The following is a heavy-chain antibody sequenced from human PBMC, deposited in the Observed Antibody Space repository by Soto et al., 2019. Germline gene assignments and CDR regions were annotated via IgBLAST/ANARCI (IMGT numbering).Heavy chain of an antibody. Sequence: GGSLRLSCAASGFTFSSYSMNWVRQAPGKGLEWVSSISSSSSYIYYADSVKGRFTISRDNAKNSLYLQMNSLRAEDTAVYYCARERGYDFWSSVYYYYYGMDVWGQGTTVTVS. CDR2: ISSSSSYI. V-gene: IGHV3-21*01. CDR1: GFTFSSYS. CDR3: ARERGYDFWSSVYYYYYGMDV. D-gene: IGHD3-3*01. J-gene: IGHJ6*02.